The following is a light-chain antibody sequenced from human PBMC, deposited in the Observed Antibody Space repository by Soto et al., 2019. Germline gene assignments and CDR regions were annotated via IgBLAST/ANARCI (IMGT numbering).Light chain of an antibody. CDR2: GAS. J-gene: IGKJ4*01. Sequence: EVVMTQSPVTLSVSPGERATLSCRASHNVNSNLAWYRQKPGQPPRLLIHGASTRAAGVPARFSGSGSGTEFTLIISSLQSEDFAVYYCQQYNDWPPLTFGGGTKVEI. CDR3: QQYNDWPPLT. V-gene: IGKV3-15*01. CDR1: HNVNSN.